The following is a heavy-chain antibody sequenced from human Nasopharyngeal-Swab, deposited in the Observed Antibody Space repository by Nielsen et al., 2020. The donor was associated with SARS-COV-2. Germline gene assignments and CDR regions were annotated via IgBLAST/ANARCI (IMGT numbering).Heavy chain of an antibody. CDR3: ARAPYGIDP. D-gene: IGHD4-17*01. CDR1: GGSISSYY. J-gene: IGHJ5*02. Sequence: SETLSLACTVSGGSISSYYWSWIRQPPGKGLEWTGYIYYSGSTNYNPSLKSRVTISVDTSKNQFSLKLSSVTAADTAVYYCARAPYGIDPWGQGTLVTVSS. V-gene: IGHV4-59*12. CDR2: IYYSGST.